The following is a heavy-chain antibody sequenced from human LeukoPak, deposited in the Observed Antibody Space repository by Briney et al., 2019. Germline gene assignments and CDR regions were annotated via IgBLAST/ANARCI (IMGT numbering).Heavy chain of an antibody. J-gene: IGHJ4*02. CDR2: INPNSGGT. D-gene: IGHD3-10*01. CDR1: GGTFSSYA. V-gene: IGHV1-2*02. Sequence: GASVKVSCKASGGTFSSYAISWVRQAPGQGLEWMGWINPNSGGTNYAQKFQGRVTMTRDTSISTAYMELSRLRSDDTAVYYCAYLGFQTYYYGSLPDYWGQGTLVTVSS. CDR3: AYLGFQTYYYGSLPDY.